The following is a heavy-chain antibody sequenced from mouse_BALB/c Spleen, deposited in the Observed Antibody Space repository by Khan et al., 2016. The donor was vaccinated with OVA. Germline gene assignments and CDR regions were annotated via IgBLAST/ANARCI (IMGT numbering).Heavy chain of an antibody. CDR2: ISYDGSN. D-gene: IGHD1-1*01. CDR1: GYSITSGYY. V-gene: IGHV3-6*01. J-gene: IGHJ4*01. CDR3: ERIAHFYFGTSYYAMDY. Sequence: EVQLQASGPGLVKSSQSLSLTCSVTGYSITSGYYWNWIRQFPGNKLEWMGYISYDGSNKYNPSLKNRISITRDTSKNQFFLKLNSVTTEDTATYCCERIAHFYFGTSYYAMDYWGQGTSVTVSS.